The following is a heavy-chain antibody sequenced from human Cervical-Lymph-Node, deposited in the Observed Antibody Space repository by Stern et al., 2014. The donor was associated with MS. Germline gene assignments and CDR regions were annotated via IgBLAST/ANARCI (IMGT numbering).Heavy chain of an antibody. CDR1: GFSLNTPGMC. V-gene: IGHV2-70*11. D-gene: IGHD2-2*01. CDR3: ARLEVPTSPGFHYYYYAMDV. J-gene: IGHJ6*02. Sequence: ESGPALVRPTQTLTLTCTFSGFSLNTPGMCVTWIRQPPGKALEWLARIDWGDVKYYSPSLKTRLTISKDTSKNQVVLRMTNMDPVDTATYYCARLEVPTSPGFHYYYYAMDVWGQGTTVTVSS. CDR2: IDWGDVK.